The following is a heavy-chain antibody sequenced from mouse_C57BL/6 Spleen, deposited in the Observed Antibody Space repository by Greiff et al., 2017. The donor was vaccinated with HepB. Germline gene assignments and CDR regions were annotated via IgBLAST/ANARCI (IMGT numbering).Heavy chain of an antibody. Sequence: EVQLVESGGGLVQPKGSLKLSCAASGFTFNTYAMHWVRQAPGKGLEWVARIRSKSSNYATYYADSVKDRFTISRDDSQSMLYLQMNNLKTEDTAMYYCVRARRITTASSGGYFDVWGTGTTVTVSS. J-gene: IGHJ1*03. CDR1: GFTFNTYA. D-gene: IGHD1-2*01. V-gene: IGHV10-3*01. CDR3: VRARRITTASSGGYFDV. CDR2: IRSKSSNYAT.